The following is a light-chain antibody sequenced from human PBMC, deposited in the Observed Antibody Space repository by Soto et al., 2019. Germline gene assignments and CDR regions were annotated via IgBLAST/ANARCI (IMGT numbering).Light chain of an antibody. V-gene: IGLV2-14*01. J-gene: IGLJ1*01. CDR1: SSDVGGYNY. CDR3: SSYTSSSTLV. CDR2: EVT. Sequence: QSALTQPASRSGSPGQSITISCTGTSSDVGGYNYVSWYQQHPGKAPKLMIYEVTHRPSGVSNRFSGSKSGNTASLTISGLQAEDEADYYCSSYTSSSTLVFGTGTKLTVL.